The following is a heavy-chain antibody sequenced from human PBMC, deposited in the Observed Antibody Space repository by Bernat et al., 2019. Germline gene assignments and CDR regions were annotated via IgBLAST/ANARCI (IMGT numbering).Heavy chain of an antibody. CDR2: IYYSGGT. CDR3: ARGGSWGFGTFDY. V-gene: IGHV4-31*03. J-gene: IGHJ4*02. CDR1: GGSISSGGYY. D-gene: IGHD7-27*01. Sequence: QVQLQESGPGLVKPSQTLSLTCTVSGGSISSGGYYWSWIRQHPGKGLEWIGYIYYSGGTYYNPSLKCRVTISVDTSKNQFSLKLGSVTAADTAVYYCARGGSWGFGTFDYWGQGTLVTVSS.